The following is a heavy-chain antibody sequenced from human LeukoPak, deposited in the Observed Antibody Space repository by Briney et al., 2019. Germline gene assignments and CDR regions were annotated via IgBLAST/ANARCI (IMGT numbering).Heavy chain of an antibody. D-gene: IGHD4-23*01. CDR3: ARHGPDYGGNFDY. CDR1: GYTFTGYY. CDR2: INPNSGGT. Sequence: GASVKVSCKASGYTFTGYYMHWVRQAPGQGLEWMGWINPNSGGTNYAQKFQGRVTMTRDTSISTAYMELSRLRSDDTAVYYCARHGPDYGGNFDYWGQGTLVTVSS. V-gene: IGHV1-2*02. J-gene: IGHJ4*02.